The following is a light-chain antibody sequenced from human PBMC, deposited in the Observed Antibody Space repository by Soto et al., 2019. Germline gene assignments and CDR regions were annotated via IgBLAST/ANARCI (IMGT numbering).Light chain of an antibody. CDR1: QSLSGY. CDR3: QDRGNWPLFT. Sequence: EIVLTQSPATLSLSLGERATLSCRASQSLSGYLAWYQQKPGQAPRLPIYDASHRATGIPARFTGSGSGTDFTLTISRLEPEDFAVYYCQDRGNWPLFTFGGGTKVELK. J-gene: IGKJ4*01. CDR2: DAS. V-gene: IGKV3-11*01.